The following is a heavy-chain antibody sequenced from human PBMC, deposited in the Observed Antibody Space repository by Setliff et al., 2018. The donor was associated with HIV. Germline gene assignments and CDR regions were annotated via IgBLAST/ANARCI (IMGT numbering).Heavy chain of an antibody. CDR2: IYHSGGT. CDR1: GGSISSSNW. CDR3: ARTSEYDFGLTKYLDY. D-gene: IGHD3-3*01. V-gene: IGHV4-4*02. Sequence: SETLSLTCAVSGGSISSSNWWSWVRQPPGKGLEWIGEIYHSGGTNYNPSLKSRVTISVDTSKNQFSLKLSSVTAADTAVYYCARTSEYDFGLTKYLDYWGQGTLVTVSS. J-gene: IGHJ4*02.